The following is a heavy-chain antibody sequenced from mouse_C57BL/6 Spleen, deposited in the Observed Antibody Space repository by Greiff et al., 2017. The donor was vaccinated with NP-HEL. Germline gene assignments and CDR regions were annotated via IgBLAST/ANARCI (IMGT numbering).Heavy chain of an antibody. Sequence: EVKLMESGPELVKPGASVKISCKASGYSFTDYNMNWVKQSNGKSLEWIGVINPNYGTTSYNQKFKGKATLTVDQSSSTAYMQLNSLTSEDSAVYYCARAGYYGSWFAYWGQGTLVTVSA. CDR1: GYSFTDYN. D-gene: IGHD1-1*01. V-gene: IGHV1-39*01. CDR3: ARAGYYGSWFAY. J-gene: IGHJ3*01. CDR2: INPNYGTT.